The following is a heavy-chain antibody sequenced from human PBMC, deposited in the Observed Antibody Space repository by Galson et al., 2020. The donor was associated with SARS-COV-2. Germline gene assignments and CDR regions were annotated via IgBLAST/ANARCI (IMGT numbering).Heavy chain of an antibody. CDR1: GFSLTTSDVS. Sequence: SGPTLVKPTQTLTLTCTFSGFSLTTSDVSVGWIRQPPGKALEWLALIYWDDDKRYRPSLKRRLTITRDTSKNQVVLTMTNVDPVDTATYYCAHRRGYHGSGKPHEAFDVWGPGTMVTVSS. V-gene: IGHV2-5*02. CDR2: IYWDDDK. D-gene: IGHD3-10*01. CDR3: AHRRGYHGSGKPHEAFDV. J-gene: IGHJ3*01.